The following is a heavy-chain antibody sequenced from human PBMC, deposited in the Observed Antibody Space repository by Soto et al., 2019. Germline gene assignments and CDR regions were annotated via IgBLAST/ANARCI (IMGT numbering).Heavy chain of an antibody. CDR1: GFTFSSYG. V-gene: IGHV3-30*03. D-gene: IGHD3-16*02. J-gene: IGHJ4*02. CDR3: VRDQGGHVIHFDH. CDR2: ISYDGSNK. Sequence: GGSLRLSCAASGFTFSSYGMHWVRQAPGKGLEWVAVISYDGSNKYYADSVKGRFTISRDNSKNTLYLQMNSLRAEDTAVYYCVRDQGGHVIHFDHWGQGALVTVSS.